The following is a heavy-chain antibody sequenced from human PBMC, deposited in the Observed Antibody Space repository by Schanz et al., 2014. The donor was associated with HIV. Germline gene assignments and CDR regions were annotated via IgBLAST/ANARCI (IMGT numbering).Heavy chain of an antibody. J-gene: IGHJ4*02. V-gene: IGHV3-7*01. CDR1: GFTFSSYW. D-gene: IGHD3-10*01. CDR2: INEDGSEK. Sequence: EVQLLESGGNSVQPGGSLRLSCAASGFTFSSYWMSWVRQAPGKGLEWVANINEDGSEKYYVDSVKGRFTISRDNAKNSLHLQMNSLRGEDTAVYYCVRETSSGVDYFDYWGQGTLVTVS. CDR3: VRETSSGVDYFDY.